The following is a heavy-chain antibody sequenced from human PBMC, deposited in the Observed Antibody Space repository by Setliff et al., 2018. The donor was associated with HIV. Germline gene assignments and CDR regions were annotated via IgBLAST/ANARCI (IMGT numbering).Heavy chain of an antibody. V-gene: IGHV4-59*08. CDR3: AKHRVPAAGPDFDY. Sequence: PSETLSLTCSVSGDSINGNYWSWISQTPGKGLEWIGYKFGSVSSKYNPSLESRATISVDTSKNQLSLRLTSVTAADTGVYYCAKHRVPAAGPDFDYWGQGSLVTVSS. D-gene: IGHD2-2*01. J-gene: IGHJ4*02. CDR2: KFGSVSS. CDR1: GDSINGNY.